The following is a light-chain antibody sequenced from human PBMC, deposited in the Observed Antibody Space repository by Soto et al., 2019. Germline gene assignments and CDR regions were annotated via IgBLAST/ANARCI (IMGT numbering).Light chain of an antibody. CDR2: EVN. V-gene: IGLV2-8*01. J-gene: IGLJ2*01. CDR1: SSDIGGYNY. Sequence: QSALTQPPSASGSPGPSVTISCTGTSSDIGGYNYVSWYQKHPGKAPKLMISEVNKRPSGLPDRFSGSKSGNTASLTVSGLQAEDEAYYYCSSYAGSSNFAVFGGGTKLTVL. CDR3: SSYAGSSNFAV.